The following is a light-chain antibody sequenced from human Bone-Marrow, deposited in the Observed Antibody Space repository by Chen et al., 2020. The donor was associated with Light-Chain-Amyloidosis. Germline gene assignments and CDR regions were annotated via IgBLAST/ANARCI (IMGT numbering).Light chain of an antibody. CDR3: QSADSSGTYEVI. Sequence: SYELTQPPSLSVSPGQTPWLPCSGDDLPTKYAYWYQQKPGQAPVLVIHRDTERPSGISERFSGSSSGTTATLTISGVQAEDEADYHCQSADSSGTYEVIFGGGTKLTVL. V-gene: IGLV3-25*03. CDR1: DLPTKY. CDR2: RDT. J-gene: IGLJ2*01.